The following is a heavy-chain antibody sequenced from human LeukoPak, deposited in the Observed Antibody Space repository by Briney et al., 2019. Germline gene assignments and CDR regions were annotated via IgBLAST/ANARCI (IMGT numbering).Heavy chain of an antibody. CDR3: ARDHRSSWYVDY. D-gene: IGHD6-13*01. V-gene: IGHV3-21*01. CDR2: ISSSSSYI. J-gene: IGHJ4*02. CDR1: GFTFSSYS. Sequence: KTGGSLRLSCAASGFTFSSYSMNWVRQAPGKGLEWVSSISSSSSYIYYADSVKGRFTISRDNAKNSLYLQMNSLRAEDTAVYYCARDHRSSWYVDYWGQGTLVTVSS.